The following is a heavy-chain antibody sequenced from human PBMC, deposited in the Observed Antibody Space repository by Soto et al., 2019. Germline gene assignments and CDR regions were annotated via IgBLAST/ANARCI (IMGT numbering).Heavy chain of an antibody. D-gene: IGHD3-3*01. V-gene: IGHV4-59*12. CDR1: GCPIVCFG. CDR3: ARVRNSSWSAHAQFAL. J-gene: IGHJ1*01. CDR2: IYYSGST. Sequence: PSAPLSLRCTVSGCPIVCFGWSLILPLPWKGLEWIVYIYYSGSTNYNPSLKSRVTISVDTSKNQFSLKLSSVTAADTAVYYCARVRNSSWSAHAQFALRVHGTPVIV.